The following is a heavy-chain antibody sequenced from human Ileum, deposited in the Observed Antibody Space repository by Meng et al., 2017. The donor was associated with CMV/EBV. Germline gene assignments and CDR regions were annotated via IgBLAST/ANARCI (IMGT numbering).Heavy chain of an antibody. J-gene: IGHJ5*02. CDR2: INPKNGAT. CDR1: TFTYCF. Sequence: TFTYCFIHWVRQAPGQGLDSMGWINPKNGATNYAQQFQGRVATTRDTSINTAYMELSGLTSDDTAIYYCARRFEEGLSGKRPWFDPWGQGALVTVSS. CDR3: ARRFEEGLSGKRPWFDP. V-gene: IGHV1-2*02. D-gene: IGHD1-20*01.